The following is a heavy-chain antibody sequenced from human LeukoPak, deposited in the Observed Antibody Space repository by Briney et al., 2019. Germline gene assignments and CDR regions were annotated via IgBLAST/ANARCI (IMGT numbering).Heavy chain of an antibody. V-gene: IGHV3-11*04. Sequence: GGSLRLSCAVSGFTFSNYWVHWIRQAPGKGLEWVSYISSSGSTIYYADSVKGRFTISRDNAKNTLYLQMNSLRAEDTAVYYCARDGAAVVVAATLDYYYYMDVWGKGTTVTVSS. CDR1: GFTFSNYW. CDR3: ARDGAAVVVAATLDYYYYMDV. D-gene: IGHD2-15*01. J-gene: IGHJ6*03. CDR2: ISSSGSTI.